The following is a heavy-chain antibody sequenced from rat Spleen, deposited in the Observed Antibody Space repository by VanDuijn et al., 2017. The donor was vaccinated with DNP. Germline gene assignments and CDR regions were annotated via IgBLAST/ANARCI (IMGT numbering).Heavy chain of an antibody. V-gene: IGHV5S11*01. CDR3: ARHEDDGSYSSYYAMDA. D-gene: IGHD1-12*02. J-gene: IGHJ4*01. Sequence: EVQLVESGGGLVQPGRSMKLSCAASGFTFSNYYMAWVRQAPTKGLEWVASISTGGGNTYYRDSVKGRFTISRDNAKSTLYLQMDSLRSEETATYYCARHEDDGSYSSYYAMDAWGQGTSVTVSS. CDR2: ISTGGGNT. CDR1: GFTFSNYY.